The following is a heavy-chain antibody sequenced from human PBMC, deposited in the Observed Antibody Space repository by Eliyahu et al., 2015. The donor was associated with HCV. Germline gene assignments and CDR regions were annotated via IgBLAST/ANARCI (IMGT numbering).Heavy chain of an antibody. CDR1: GYSFTSYX. Sequence: EVQLVQSGAEVKKPGESLRISCKGSGYSFTSYXXXWVRQMPGKGLEWMGRIDPSDSYTNYSPSFQGHVTISADKSISTAYLQWSSLKASDTAMYYCARLKRQQLVSQGYYYGMDVWGQGTTVTVSS. J-gene: IGHJ6*02. D-gene: IGHD6-13*01. CDR3: ARLKRQQLVSQGYYYGMDV. CDR2: IDPSDSYT. V-gene: IGHV5-10-1*01.